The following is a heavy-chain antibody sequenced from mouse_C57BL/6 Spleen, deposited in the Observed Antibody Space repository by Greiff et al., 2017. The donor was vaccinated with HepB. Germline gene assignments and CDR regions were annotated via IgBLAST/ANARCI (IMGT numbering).Heavy chain of an antibody. D-gene: IGHD1-1*01. Sequence: QVQLQQSGPELVKPGASVKISCKASGYAFSSSWMNWVKQRPGKGLEWIGRIYPGDGDTYYNGMFKGKATLTADKSSSTAYMQLSSLTSEDSAVYFCARGDYYGSSSGYWGQGTLVTVSA. CDR1: GYAFSSSW. CDR2: IYPGDGDT. CDR3: ARGDYYGSSSGY. V-gene: IGHV1-82*01. J-gene: IGHJ3*01.